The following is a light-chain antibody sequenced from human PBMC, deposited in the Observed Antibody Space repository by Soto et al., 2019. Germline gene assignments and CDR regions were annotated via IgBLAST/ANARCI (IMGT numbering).Light chain of an antibody. J-gene: IGLJ1*01. V-gene: IGLV2-18*01. Sequence: QSALTQPPSASGSPGQSVTISCTGTSSDIGRFNYVSWYQQHPGKAPKLLLYEVRNRPSGVPDRFSGSKSGNTASLTISGLQTADEANYFCSLYTSDNTYVFGAGTKLTVL. CDR3: SLYTSDNTYV. CDR1: SSDIGRFNY. CDR2: EVR.